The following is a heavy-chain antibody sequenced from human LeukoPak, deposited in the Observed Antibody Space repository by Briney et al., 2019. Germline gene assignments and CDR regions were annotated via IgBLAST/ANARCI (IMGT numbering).Heavy chain of an antibody. CDR3: ARGVRRDGYNCFDY. CDR2: ISWNGGST. CDR1: GFTFDDYG. Sequence: GGSLRLSCAASGFTFDDYGMSWVRQAPGKGLEWVSGISWNGGSTGYADSVKGRFTISRDNAKNSLYLQMNSLRAEDTAVYYCARGVRRDGYNCFDYWGQGTLVTVSS. D-gene: IGHD5-24*01. J-gene: IGHJ4*02. V-gene: IGHV3-20*04.